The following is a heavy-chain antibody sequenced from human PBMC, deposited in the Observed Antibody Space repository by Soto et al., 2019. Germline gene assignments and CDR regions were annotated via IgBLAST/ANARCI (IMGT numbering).Heavy chain of an antibody. Sequence: PGGSLRLSCAASGFTFSSYGMHWVGQAPGKGLEWVAVISYDGSNKYYADSVKGRFTISRDNSKNTLYLQMNSLRAEDTAVYYCAKEGTGYSYYYGMDVWGQGTTVTVSS. CDR2: ISYDGSNK. D-gene: IGHD3-9*01. CDR1: GFTFSSYG. V-gene: IGHV3-30*18. CDR3: AKEGTGYSYYYGMDV. J-gene: IGHJ6*02.